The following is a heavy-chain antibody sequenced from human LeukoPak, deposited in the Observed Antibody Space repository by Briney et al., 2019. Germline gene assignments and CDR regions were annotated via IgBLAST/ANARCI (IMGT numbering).Heavy chain of an antibody. Sequence: GGSLRLSCAASGFTFSSYAMTWVRQAPGKGLEWVSAISNNGDSTYYADSVKGRFTISRDNSKNTLYLQMNSLRADDTAVYYCANIYSTYATDYWGQGTLVTVSS. V-gene: IGHV3-23*01. CDR3: ANIYSTYATDY. D-gene: IGHD4-11*01. CDR2: ISNNGDST. J-gene: IGHJ4*02. CDR1: GFTFSSYA.